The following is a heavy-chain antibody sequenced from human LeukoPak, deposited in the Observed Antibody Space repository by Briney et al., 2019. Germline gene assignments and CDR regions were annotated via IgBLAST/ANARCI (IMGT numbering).Heavy chain of an antibody. J-gene: IGHJ6*03. V-gene: IGHV2-70*11. CDR3: ARDIAAAGTPLVYYYMDV. D-gene: IGHD6-13*01. CDR2: IDWDDDK. Sequence: SGPTLVNPPQTLTLTCTFSGFSLSTSGMCVSWIRQPPGKALEWLARIDWDDDKYYSTSLKTRLTISKDTSKNQVVLTMTNMDPVDTATYYCARDIAAAGTPLVYYYMDVWGKGTTVTISS. CDR1: GFSLSTSGMC.